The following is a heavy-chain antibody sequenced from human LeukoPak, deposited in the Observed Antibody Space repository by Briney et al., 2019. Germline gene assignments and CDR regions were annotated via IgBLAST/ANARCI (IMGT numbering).Heavy chain of an antibody. D-gene: IGHD7-27*01. J-gene: IGHJ3*02. CDR3: AREPTGDGSFDI. V-gene: IGHV4-30-4*01. CDR1: GGSITIDHYY. Sequence: SQTLSLTCTVSGGSITIDHYYWSWIRQPPGKGLEWIGYIYYNGNAYYNPSLKSRAIISVDTSKNQFSLELSSVTAADMAVYYCAREPTGDGSFDIWGQGTVVTVSS. CDR2: IYYNGNA.